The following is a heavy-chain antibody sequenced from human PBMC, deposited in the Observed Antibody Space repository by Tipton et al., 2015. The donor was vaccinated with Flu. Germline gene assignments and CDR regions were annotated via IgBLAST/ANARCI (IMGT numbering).Heavy chain of an antibody. J-gene: IGHJ6*02. CDR1: GYTFTSYG. Sequence: QLVQSGAEVKKPGASVKVSCKASGYTFTSYGISWVRQAPGQGLEWMGWISAYNGNTNYAQKLQGRVTMVTDTSTSTAYMELRSLRSDDTAVYYCARDTPSDFWSGYYTNYYGMDVWGQGTTVTVSS. D-gene: IGHD3-3*01. CDR2: ISAYNGNT. CDR3: ARDTPSDFWSGYYTNYYGMDV. V-gene: IGHV1-18*01.